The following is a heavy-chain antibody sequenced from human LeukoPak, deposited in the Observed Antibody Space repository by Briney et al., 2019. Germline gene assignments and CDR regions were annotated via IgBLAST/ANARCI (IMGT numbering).Heavy chain of an antibody. D-gene: IGHD1-26*01. Sequence: GGSLRLSCAASRFTFSSYAMHWVRQAPGKGLEYVSAISSNGGSTYYANSVKGRFTISRDNSKNTLYLQMGSLRAEDMAVYYCARVIVGGTADYWGQGTLVTVSS. CDR2: ISSNGGST. CDR1: RFTFSSYA. J-gene: IGHJ4*02. CDR3: ARVIVGGTADY. V-gene: IGHV3-64*01.